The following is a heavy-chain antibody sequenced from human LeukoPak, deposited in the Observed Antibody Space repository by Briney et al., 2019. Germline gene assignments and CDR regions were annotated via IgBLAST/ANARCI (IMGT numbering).Heavy chain of an antibody. J-gene: IGHJ4*02. CDR3: ARLGLAALDY. Sequence: SETLSLTCTVSGGSISSYYWSWIRQPPGKGLEWIGHISYTGTTNYNPSLKSRVTISVDTSKNQFSLKLSSVTAADTAVYYCARLGLAALDYWGQGTLVTVSS. V-gene: IGHV4-59*08. CDR2: ISYTGTT. D-gene: IGHD3-16*01. CDR1: GGSISSYY.